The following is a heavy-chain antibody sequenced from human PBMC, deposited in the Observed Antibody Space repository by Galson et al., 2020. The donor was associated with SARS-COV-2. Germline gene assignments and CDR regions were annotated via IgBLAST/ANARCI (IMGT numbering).Heavy chain of an antibody. D-gene: IGHD3-10*01. CDR2: LDTSSTYI. V-gene: IGHV3-21*01. CDR3: ARSPPASTSGTSIYFDY. J-gene: IGHJ4*02. Sequence: GGSLRLSCAASGFAFSSYTMNWVRQAPGKGLEWVASLDTSSTYIYHADSLKGRFTISRDNAENSLYLQMNSRRAEDTAVYYCARSPPASTSGTSIYFDYWGQGTQVTVSS. CDR1: GFAFSSYT.